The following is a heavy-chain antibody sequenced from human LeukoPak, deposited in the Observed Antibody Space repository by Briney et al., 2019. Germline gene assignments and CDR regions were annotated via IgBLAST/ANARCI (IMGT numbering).Heavy chain of an antibody. CDR2: TYYRSEWYY. CDR3: ARGIGWPYFDY. CDR1: GDSVSRNNIA. V-gene: IGHV6-1*01. D-gene: IGHD5-24*01. J-gene: IGHJ4*02. Sequence: SQTLSLTCAISGDSVSRNNIAWNWIRQSPSRGLEWLGRTYYRSEWYYDYALSVKSRITINPDTSKNQFSLQLNSVTPEDTAVYYCARGIGWPYFDYWGQGTLVTVSS.